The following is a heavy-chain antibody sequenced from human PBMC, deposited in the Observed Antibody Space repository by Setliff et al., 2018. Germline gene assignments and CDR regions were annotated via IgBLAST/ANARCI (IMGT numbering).Heavy chain of an antibody. V-gene: IGHV4-61*09. CDR2: IYTSGST. Sequence: SETLSLTCTVSGGSISSGSYYWSWIRQPAGKGLEWIGHIYTSGSTNYNPSLKSRVTISVDTSKNQFSLKLSSVTAADTAVYYGARGGVVLYWGQGTLVTVSS. CDR3: ARGGVVLY. D-gene: IGHD2-8*02. CDR1: GGSISSGSYY. J-gene: IGHJ4*02.